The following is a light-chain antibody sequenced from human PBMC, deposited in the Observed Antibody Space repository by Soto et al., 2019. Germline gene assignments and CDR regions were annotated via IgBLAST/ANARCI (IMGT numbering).Light chain of an antibody. V-gene: IGLV2-14*01. CDR3: SSYTSSSTLLYV. J-gene: IGLJ1*01. Sequence: QSALTQPASVSGSPGQSITISCTGTSSDVGGYNYVSWYQQHPGKAPKLMFYDVSNRPSGFSNRFSGSKSGNTASLTISGLQAEDEADYYCSSYTSSSTLLYVFGTGTKLTVL. CDR2: DVS. CDR1: SSDVGGYNY.